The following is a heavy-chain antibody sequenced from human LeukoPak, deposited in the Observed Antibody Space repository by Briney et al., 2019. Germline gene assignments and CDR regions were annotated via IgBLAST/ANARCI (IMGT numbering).Heavy chain of an antibody. D-gene: IGHD1-26*01. CDR1: GGSISSSNW. CDR3: ARQGPETGSYYGGIDY. J-gene: IGHJ4*02. V-gene: IGHV4-4*02. CDR2: IYHSGST. Sequence: SGTLSLTCAVSGGSISSSNWWSWVRQPPGKGLEWIGYIYHSGSTSYNPSLKSRVTMSVDTSKNQFSLKLSSVTAADTAIYYCARQGPETGSYYGGIDYWGQGTLVTVSS.